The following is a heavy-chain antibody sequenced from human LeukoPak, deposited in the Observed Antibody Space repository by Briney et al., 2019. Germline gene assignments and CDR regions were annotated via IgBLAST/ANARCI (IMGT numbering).Heavy chain of an antibody. CDR3: AGGLSVNWFDP. V-gene: IGHV3-74*01. CDR1: GFTFGSYW. CDR2: INSVGSST. J-gene: IGHJ5*02. Sequence: PGGSLRLSCAASGFTFGSYWMHWVRQARGKGLVWVSRINSVGSSTDYADSVKGRFTMSRDNAKNTLFLQMSSLRAEDTAIYYCAGGLSVNWFDPWGQGTLVTVSS. D-gene: IGHD3-16*01.